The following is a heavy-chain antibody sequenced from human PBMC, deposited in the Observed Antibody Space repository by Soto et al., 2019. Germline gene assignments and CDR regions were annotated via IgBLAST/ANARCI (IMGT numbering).Heavy chain of an antibody. CDR2: ISYDGSNK. J-gene: IGHJ4*02. CDR1: GFTFSSYA. D-gene: IGHD7-27*01. CDR3: ASDSPSWYYFDY. Sequence: QVQLVESGGGVVQPGRSLRLSCAASGFTFSSYAMHWVRQAPGKGLEWVAVISYDGSNKYYADSVKGRFNISRDNSRNTLYLPMHSLRAEDTAVYYCASDSPSWYYFDYWGQGTLVTFSS. V-gene: IGHV3-30-3*01.